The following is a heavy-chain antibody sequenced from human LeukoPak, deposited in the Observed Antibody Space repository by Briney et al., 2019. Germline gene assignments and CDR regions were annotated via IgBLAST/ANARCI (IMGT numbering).Heavy chain of an antibody. D-gene: IGHD2-15*01. Sequence: GGSLRLSCAASGFTFSSYSMNWVRQAPGKGLEWVSSISSSSSYIYYADSVKGRFTISRDNAKNSLYLQMNSLRAEDTAVYYCTIYGCSGGSCYSFDYWGQGTLVTVSS. CDR2: ISSSSSYI. CDR1: GFTFSSYS. CDR3: TIYGCSGGSCYSFDY. V-gene: IGHV3-21*01. J-gene: IGHJ4*02.